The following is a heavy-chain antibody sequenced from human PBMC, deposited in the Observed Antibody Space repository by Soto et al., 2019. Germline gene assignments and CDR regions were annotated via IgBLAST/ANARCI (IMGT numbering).Heavy chain of an antibody. CDR1: GYTFTGYY. Sequence: GASVKVSCKAAGYTFTGYYMHWVRQAPGQGLEWMGWINPNSGGTNYAQKFQGWVTMTRDTSISTAYMELSRLRSDDTAVYYCARGPHCSSTSCYLDYWGQGTLVTVS. J-gene: IGHJ4*02. CDR2: INPNSGGT. CDR3: ARGPHCSSTSCYLDY. D-gene: IGHD2-2*01. V-gene: IGHV1-2*04.